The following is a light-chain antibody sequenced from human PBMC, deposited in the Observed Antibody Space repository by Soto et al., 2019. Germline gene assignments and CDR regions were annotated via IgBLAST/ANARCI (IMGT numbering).Light chain of an antibody. V-gene: IGLV2-14*03. CDR1: SSDVGGNH. J-gene: IGLJ1*01. CDR2: DVS. Sequence: ALTQPASVSGSPGQSISLSCTGTSSDVGGNHVSWYQQHPGKAPRLIIYDVSNRPSGISNRFSGSKSDNTASLTISGLQADDEADYYCSSHTSTSRYVFGTGTKLTVL. CDR3: SSHTSTSRYV.